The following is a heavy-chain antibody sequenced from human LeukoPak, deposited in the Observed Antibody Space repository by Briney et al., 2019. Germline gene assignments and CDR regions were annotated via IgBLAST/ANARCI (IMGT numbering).Heavy chain of an antibody. D-gene: IGHD2-21*01. J-gene: IGHJ5*02. CDR3: ARELWFANAPGSWIGP. CDR1: GDSISSGGYS. Sequence: SQTLSLTCVVSGDSISSGGYSWSWIRQPPGKGLEWIGYIFHTGSTFYNSSLKSRVTISVDNSKNQFSLRLSSVTAADTAVYYCARELWFANAPGSWIGPLGQGTLVTVSS. CDR2: IFHTGST. V-gene: IGHV4-30-2*01.